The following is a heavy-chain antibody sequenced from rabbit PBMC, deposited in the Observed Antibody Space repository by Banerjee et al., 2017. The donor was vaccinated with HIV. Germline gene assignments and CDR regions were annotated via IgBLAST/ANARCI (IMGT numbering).Heavy chain of an antibody. Sequence: QSLEESGGGLVQPEGSLTLTCKASGFSFSSSDYICWVRQAPGKGLEWISCIAGSSSGFTYSATWATGRFTISKTSSTTVTLQMTSLTDADTATYFCARNYVNVFDPRGPGTLVTVS. D-gene: IGHD1-1*01. V-gene: IGHV1S40*01. CDR2: IAGSSSGFT. CDR3: ARNYVNVFDP. CDR1: GFSFSSSDY. J-gene: IGHJ2*01.